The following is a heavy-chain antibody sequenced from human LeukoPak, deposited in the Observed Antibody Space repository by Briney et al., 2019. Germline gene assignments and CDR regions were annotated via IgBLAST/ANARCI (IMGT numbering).Heavy chain of an antibody. D-gene: IGHD2-8*01. V-gene: IGHV5-51*01. CDR2: IYPGDSDS. CDR1: GYCFTSYW. CDR3: ATPGGGPMVRGIPDPFDI. Sequence: GESLKISCKGSGYCFTSYWIALVRQVPGKGLEWMGMIYPGDSDSRYTPSFQGQVTLSADKSISTAYLQWSSLKASDTAMYYCATPGGGPMVRGIPDPFDIWGQGTMVTVSS. J-gene: IGHJ3*02.